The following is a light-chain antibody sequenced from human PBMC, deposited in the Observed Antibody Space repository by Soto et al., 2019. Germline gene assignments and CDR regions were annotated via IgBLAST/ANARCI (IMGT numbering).Light chain of an antibody. CDR3: QQYNYSPWT. CDR2: GAS. Sequence: EIVLTQSPGTLSLSPGGRATLSCRASQSVGSNYLAWYQQKPGQAPRLLIYGASSRATGIPDRFSGGGSGTDFTLTISRLEPEDFAVYYCQQYNYSPWTYGQGTKVEIK. CDR1: QSVGSNY. V-gene: IGKV3-20*01. J-gene: IGKJ1*01.